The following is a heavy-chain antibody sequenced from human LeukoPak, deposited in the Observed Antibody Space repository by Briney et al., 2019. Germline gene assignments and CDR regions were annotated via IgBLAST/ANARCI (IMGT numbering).Heavy chain of an antibody. CDR2: INHSGST. V-gene: IGHV4-34*01. J-gene: IGHJ5*02. Sequence: SETLSLTCAVYGGSFSGYYWSWIRQPPGKGLEWIGEINHSGSTNYNPSLKSRVTMSVDTSKNQFSLKLSSVTAADTAVYYCARGTPTPYDYVWGSYRGQWFDPWGQGTLVTVSS. CDR3: ARGTPTPYDYVWGSYRGQWFDP. CDR1: GGSFSGYY. D-gene: IGHD3-16*02.